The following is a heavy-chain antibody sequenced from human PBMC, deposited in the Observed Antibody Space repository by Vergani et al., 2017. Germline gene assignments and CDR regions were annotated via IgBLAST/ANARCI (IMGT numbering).Heavy chain of an antibody. Sequence: QVQLQESGPGLVKPSETLSLTCTVSGGSISSYYWSWIRQPPGKGLEWIGHIYYSGSTNYNPSLMRRFTISVDTSQNQFALKLSSVTAADTAVYYCARHAGSYSAYWFDPWGQGALVTVSS. J-gene: IGHJ5*02. CDR3: ARHAGSYSAYWFDP. D-gene: IGHD1-26*01. CDR2: IYYSGST. CDR1: GGSISSYY. V-gene: IGHV4-59*01.